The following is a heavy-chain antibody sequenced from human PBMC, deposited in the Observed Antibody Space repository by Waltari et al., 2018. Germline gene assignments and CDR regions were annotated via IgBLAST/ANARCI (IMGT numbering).Heavy chain of an antibody. J-gene: IGHJ4*02. Sequence: QVQLQESGPGLVKPSQTLSLTCTVSGGSISSGDYYWSWIRQPPGKGLDWTGYIYYSVSTYSNPSLKSRVTISVDTSKNQFSLKLSSVTAADTAVYYCARTAYYDFWSGYSYYFDYWGQGTLVTVSS. CDR3: ARTAYYDFWSGYSYYFDY. CDR2: IYYSVST. D-gene: IGHD3-3*01. CDR1: GGSISSGDYY. V-gene: IGHV4-30-4*08.